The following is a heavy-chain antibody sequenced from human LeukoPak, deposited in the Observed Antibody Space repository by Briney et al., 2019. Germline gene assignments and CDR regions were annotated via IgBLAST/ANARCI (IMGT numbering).Heavy chain of an antibody. D-gene: IGHD5-18*01. Sequence: GGSLRLSCAASGFTFSTYTMNWVRQAPGKGLEWVSYISSSSSTIYYGDSVKGRFTISRDNSKNTLYLQMNSLRAEDTAVYYCAKGRGYSYGFDYWGQGTLVTVSS. J-gene: IGHJ4*02. CDR3: AKGRGYSYGFDY. CDR1: GFTFSTYT. V-gene: IGHV3-48*01. CDR2: ISSSSSTI.